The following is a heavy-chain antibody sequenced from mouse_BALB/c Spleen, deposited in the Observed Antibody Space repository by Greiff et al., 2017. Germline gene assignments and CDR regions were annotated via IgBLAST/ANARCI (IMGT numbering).Heavy chain of an antibody. CDR1: GDSITSGY. D-gene: IGHD2-10*02. Sequence: EVQLVESGPSLVKPSQTLSLTCSVTGDSITSGYWNWIRKFPGNKLEYMGYISYSGSTYYNPSLKSRISITRDTSKNQYYLQLNSVTTEDTATYYCARSGLVWSYYYAMDYWGQGTSVTVSS. V-gene: IGHV3-8*02. CDR2: ISYSGST. J-gene: IGHJ4*01. CDR3: ARSGLVWSYYYAMDY.